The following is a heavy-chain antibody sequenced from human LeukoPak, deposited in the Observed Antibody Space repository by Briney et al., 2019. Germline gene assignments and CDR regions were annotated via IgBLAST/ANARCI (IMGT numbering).Heavy chain of an antibody. Sequence: PSETLSLTCTVSGGSISSFYCSWIRQSPGKGLEWIGYIYYNGSPNYNPSLKSRVTISLDTPKSQFSLRLSSVTAADTSVYYCAIGSDAYQTGYWGQGALVTVSS. V-gene: IGHV4-59*01. CDR2: IYYNGSP. CDR3: AIGSDAYQTGY. J-gene: IGHJ4*02. CDR1: GGSISSFY. D-gene: IGHD2-15*01.